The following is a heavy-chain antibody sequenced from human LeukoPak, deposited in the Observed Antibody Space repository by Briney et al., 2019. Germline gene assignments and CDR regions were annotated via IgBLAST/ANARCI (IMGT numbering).Heavy chain of an antibody. CDR1: GFTFSSYE. CDR3: ARGHYYGSGSLIFDY. D-gene: IGHD3-10*01. CDR2: IGTAGDT. Sequence: PGGSLRLSCAASGFTFSSYEMHWVRQPTGKGLEWVSAIGTAGDTYYPGSVRGRFTISRENAKNSLYLQMNSLRAGDTAVYYCARGHYYGSGSLIFDYWGQGTLVTVSS. V-gene: IGHV3-13*01. J-gene: IGHJ4*02.